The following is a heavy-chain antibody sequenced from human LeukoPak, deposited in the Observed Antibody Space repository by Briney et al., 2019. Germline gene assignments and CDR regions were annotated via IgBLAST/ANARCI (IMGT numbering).Heavy chain of an antibody. CDR3: ARGRLTYYYGSGSLFDY. CDR2: IYYSGST. CDR1: GGSISSYY. Sequence: PSETLSLTCTVSGGSISSYYWSWIRQPPGKGLEWIGYIYYSGSTNYNPSLKSRVTISVDTSKNQFSLKLSSVTAADTAVYYCARGRLTYYYGSGSLFDYWGQGTLVTVSS. V-gene: IGHV4-59*01. D-gene: IGHD3-10*01. J-gene: IGHJ4*02.